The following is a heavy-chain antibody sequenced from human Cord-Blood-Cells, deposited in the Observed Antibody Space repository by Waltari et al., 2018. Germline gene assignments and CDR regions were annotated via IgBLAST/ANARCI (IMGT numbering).Heavy chain of an antibody. J-gene: IGHJ4*02. V-gene: IGHV4-39*01. CDR2: IYYSGST. D-gene: IGHD3-16*01. Sequence: QLQLQESGPGLVKPSETLSLTCTVSGGSISSSSYYWGWIRHPPGKGLEWIGSIYYSGSTYYTPSLKSRVTISVDTSKNQFSLKLSSVTAADTAVYYCASSIQGGTDYWGQGTLVTVSS. CDR3: ASSIQGGTDY. CDR1: GGSISSSSYY.